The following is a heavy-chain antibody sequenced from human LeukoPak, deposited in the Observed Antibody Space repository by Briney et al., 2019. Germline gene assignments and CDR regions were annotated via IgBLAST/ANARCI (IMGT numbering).Heavy chain of an antibody. D-gene: IGHD2-21*02. CDR2: ISGSGGST. V-gene: IGHV3-23*01. CDR1: GFTLSSYA. CDR3: AKVKYCGGDCFERFDY. J-gene: IGHJ4*02. Sequence: GGSLRLSCAASGFTLSSYAMSWVRQAPGKGLEWVSAISGSGGSTYYADSVKGRFTISRDNSKNTLYLQMNSLRAEDTAVYYCAKVKYCGGDCFERFDYWGQGTLVTVSS.